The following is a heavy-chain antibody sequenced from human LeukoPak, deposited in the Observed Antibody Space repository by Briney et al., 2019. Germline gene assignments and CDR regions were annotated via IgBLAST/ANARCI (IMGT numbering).Heavy chain of an antibody. D-gene: IGHD3-22*01. CDR1: GGSISSGDYY. V-gene: IGHV4-30-4*01. CDR3: ARDQTGDYYDSSGYYSWFDP. CDR2: IYYSGST. J-gene: IGHJ5*02. Sequence: SQTLSLTCTVSGGSISSGDYYWSWIRQPPGKGLEWIGYIYYSGSTYYNPSLKSRVTILVDTSKNQFSLKLSSVTAADTAVYYCARDQTGDYYDSSGYYSWFDPRGQGTLVTVSS.